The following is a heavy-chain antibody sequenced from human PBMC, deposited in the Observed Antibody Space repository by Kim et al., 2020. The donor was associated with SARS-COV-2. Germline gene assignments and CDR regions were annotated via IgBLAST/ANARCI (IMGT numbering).Heavy chain of an antibody. J-gene: IGHJ4*02. CDR1: GFTFSSYS. V-gene: IGHV3-21*01. CDR3: AIIVVVPAAEVDY. D-gene: IGHD2-2*01. CDR2: ISSSSSYI. Sequence: GGSLRLSCAASGFTFSSYSMNWVRQAPGKGLEWVSSISSSSSYIYYADSVKGRFTISRDNAKNSLYLQMNSLRAEDTAVYYCAIIVVVPAAEVDYWGQGTLVTVSS.